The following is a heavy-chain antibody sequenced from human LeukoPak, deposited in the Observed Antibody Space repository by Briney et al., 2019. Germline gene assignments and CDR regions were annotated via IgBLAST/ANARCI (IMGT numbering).Heavy chain of an antibody. CDR1: GFTFSSYG. Sequence: GGSLRLSCAASGFTFSSYGMRWVRQAPGKGLEWLAVIWYDGSNIYYADPVKGRFAISRDNSKNTLYLQINSLRAEDTAAYYCARDRGRSSSGWSTTAYFDYWGQGTLVTVSS. D-gene: IGHD6-19*01. J-gene: IGHJ4*02. CDR2: IWYDGSNI. CDR3: ARDRGRSSSGWSTTAYFDY. V-gene: IGHV3-33*01.